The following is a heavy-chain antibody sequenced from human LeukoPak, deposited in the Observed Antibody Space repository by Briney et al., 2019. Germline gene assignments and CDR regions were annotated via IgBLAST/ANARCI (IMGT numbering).Heavy chain of an antibody. CDR1: GYTLTELS. CDR2: FGPEDGET. CDR3: ATVKGAYSSSWYGFDYYYYYMDV. D-gene: IGHD6-13*01. Sequence: ASVKVSCKVSGYTLTELSMHWVRQAPGKGLEWMGGFGPEDGETIYAQKFQGRVTMTEDTSTDTAYMELSSLRSEDTAVYYCATVKGAYSSSWYGFDYYYYYMDVWGKGTTVTISS. J-gene: IGHJ6*03. V-gene: IGHV1-24*01.